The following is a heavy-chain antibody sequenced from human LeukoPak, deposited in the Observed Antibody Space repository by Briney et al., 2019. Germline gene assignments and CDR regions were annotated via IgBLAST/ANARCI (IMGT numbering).Heavy chain of an antibody. CDR1: GGSISTYY. V-gene: IGHV4-59*01. J-gene: IGHJ5*02. D-gene: IGHD6-13*01. CDR3: ARVQAYYSSSWRGWFDP. CDR2: IYYSGST. Sequence: SSETLSLTCTVSGGSISTYYWSWIRQTPGNGLEWIGYIYYSGSTNYNPSLKSRVTISVDTSKNQFSLNLSFVTAADTAVYYCARVQAYYSSSWRGWFDPWGQGTLVTVSS.